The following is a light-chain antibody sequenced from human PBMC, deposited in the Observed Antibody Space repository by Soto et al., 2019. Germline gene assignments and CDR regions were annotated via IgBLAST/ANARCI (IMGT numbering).Light chain of an antibody. CDR1: QGNVASKS. CDR2: ESD. Sequence: NFMLTQPHSVSESPGKTVTISCLLSQGNVASKSVQWYQQRPGSSPTTVIYESDQRPSGVPDRFSGSIDISSNSVSLTISGLKTEDEADYYCQSLGTDNQRIFGGGTKLTVL. J-gene: IGLJ2*01. V-gene: IGLV6-57*01. CDR3: QSLGTDNQRI.